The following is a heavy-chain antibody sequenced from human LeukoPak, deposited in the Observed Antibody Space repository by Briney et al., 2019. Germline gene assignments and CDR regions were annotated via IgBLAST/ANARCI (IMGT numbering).Heavy chain of an antibody. J-gene: IGHJ4*02. CDR3: ARHRGASFDS. CDR2: VHFTGST. V-gene: IGHV4-59*08. CDR1: NGSISNDY. Sequence: SETLSLTCTVSNGSISNDYWSWIRQPPGRGLEWIGYVHFTGSTNYNPSFKSRVTISLDMSKTQVSLNLSSVTATDTAVYYCARHRGASFDSWGQGTLVSVSS. D-gene: IGHD3-10*01.